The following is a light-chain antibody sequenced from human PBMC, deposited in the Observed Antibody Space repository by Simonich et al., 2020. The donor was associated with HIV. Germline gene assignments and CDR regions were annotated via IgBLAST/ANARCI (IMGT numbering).Light chain of an antibody. CDR2: DFS. CDR3: NSYSSSSTVI. V-gene: IGLV2-14*03. CDR1: SSDVGCYNY. Sequence: QSALTQPASVSGSPGQSITISCTGTSSDVGCYNYVSWYKQHPGKAPKLMIYDFSNRPSGVSYRFSASKSGNTASLTISGLQAEDEANYYCNSYSSSSTVIFGGGTWLTVL. J-gene: IGLJ2*01.